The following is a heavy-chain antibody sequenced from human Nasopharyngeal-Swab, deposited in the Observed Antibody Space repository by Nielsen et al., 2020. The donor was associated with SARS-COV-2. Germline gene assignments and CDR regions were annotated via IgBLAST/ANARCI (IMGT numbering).Heavy chain of an antibody. CDR2: ISYDGNNK. CDR1: GFTFSSYA. CDR3: ANWFDP. Sequence: GGSLRLSCAASGFTFSSYAMHWVRQAPGKGLEWVAVISYDGNNKYYADSVKGRFTISRDNSKNTLYLQMNSLRAEDTAVYYCANWFDPWGQGTLVTVSS. J-gene: IGHJ5*02. V-gene: IGHV3-30-3*01.